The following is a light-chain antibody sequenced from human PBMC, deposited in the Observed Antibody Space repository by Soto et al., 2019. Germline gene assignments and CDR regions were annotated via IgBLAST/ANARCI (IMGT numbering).Light chain of an antibody. V-gene: IGLV8-61*01. CDR1: SGSVSTSYY. CDR3: VLYMGSGTWV. Sequence: QTVVPQEPSFSVSPGGTVTLTCGLSSGSVSTSYYHSWYQQTPGQAPRTLIYSTNTRSSGAPDRFSGSILGNKAALTITGAQAYDESDYYCVLYMGSGTWVFGGGTKVTVL. J-gene: IGLJ3*02. CDR2: STN.